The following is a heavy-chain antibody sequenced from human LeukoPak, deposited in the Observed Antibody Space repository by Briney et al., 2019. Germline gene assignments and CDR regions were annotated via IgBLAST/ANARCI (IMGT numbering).Heavy chain of an antibody. CDR3: ASSTVTTDYYYYGMDV. J-gene: IGHJ6*02. V-gene: IGHV1-2*02. D-gene: IGHD4-17*01. Sequence: ASVKVSCKASGYTFTGYYMHWVRQAPGQGLEWMGWINPNSGGTNYAQKFQGRVTMTRDTSTSTVYMELSSLRSEDTAVYYCASSTVTTDYYYYGMDVWGQGTTVTVSS. CDR2: INPNSGGT. CDR1: GYTFTGYY.